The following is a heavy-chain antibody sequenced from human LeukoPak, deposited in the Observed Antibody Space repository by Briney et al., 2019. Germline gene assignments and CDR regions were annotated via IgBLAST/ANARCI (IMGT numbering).Heavy chain of an antibody. CDR3: AREIDISPEGFDY. CDR2: IRYDGSNK. Sequence: PGGSLRLSCAASGFTFSSYGMHWVRQAPGKGLEWVAFIRYDGSNKYYADSVKGRFTISRDNAKNSLYLQMNSLRAEDTAVYYCAREIDISPEGFDYWGQGTLVTVSS. D-gene: IGHD1-14*01. V-gene: IGHV3-30*02. J-gene: IGHJ4*02. CDR1: GFTFSSYG.